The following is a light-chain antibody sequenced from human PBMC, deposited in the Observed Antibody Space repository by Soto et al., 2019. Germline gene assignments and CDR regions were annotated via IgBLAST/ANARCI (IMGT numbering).Light chain of an antibody. Sequence: EIVMTQSPVTLSVSPGERATLSCRASQSVSSNLAWYQQKPGQAPRLFIYGASTRATGIPARFSGSGSGTEFTLTISSLQSEDFAVYYCQQYNIWPLTFGGGTKVEIK. V-gene: IGKV3-15*01. CDR2: GAS. CDR1: QSVSSN. J-gene: IGKJ4*01. CDR3: QQYNIWPLT.